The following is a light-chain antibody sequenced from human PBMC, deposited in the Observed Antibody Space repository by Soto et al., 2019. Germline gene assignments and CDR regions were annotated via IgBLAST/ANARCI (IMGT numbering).Light chain of an antibody. CDR1: QSVSSNY. CDR2: GAS. CDR3: QQYGSSPHT. V-gene: IGKV3-20*01. J-gene: IGKJ2*01. Sequence: EILLTQSPGTLSLSPGEISTLSCRSSQSVSSNYLGWYQQKPGQAPRLLIYGASSRATGIPDRFSGSGSGTDFTLTISRLEPEDFAVYYCQQYGSSPHTFGQGTKVDI.